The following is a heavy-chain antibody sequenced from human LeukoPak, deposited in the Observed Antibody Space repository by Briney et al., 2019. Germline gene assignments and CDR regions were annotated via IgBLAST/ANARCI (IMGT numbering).Heavy chain of an antibody. CDR3: TTADSSGRFLIDY. J-gene: IGHJ4*02. V-gene: IGHV3-15*07. CDR2: IKSKTDGGTA. Sequence: GGSLRLSCAASGFAFTNAWMNWVRQAPGKGLEWVGRIKSKTDGGTADYAAPVKGRFTTSRDDSKNTLYLQMNSLKTEDTAVYYCTTADSSGRFLIDYWGQGTLVTVSS. CDR1: GFAFTNAW. D-gene: IGHD3-22*01.